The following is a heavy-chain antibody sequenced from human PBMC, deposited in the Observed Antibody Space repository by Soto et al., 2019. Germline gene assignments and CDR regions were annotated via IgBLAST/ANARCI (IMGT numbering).Heavy chain of an antibody. CDR1: GFTFSSYA. D-gene: IGHD3-3*01. V-gene: IGHV3-30-3*01. CDR3: ARTIFGMGYYYYGMDV. CDR2: ISYDGSNK. Sequence: GGSLRLSCAASGFTFSSYAMHWVRQAPGKGLEWVAVISYDGSNKYYADSVKGRFTISRDNSKNTLYLQMNSLRAEDTAVYYCARTIFGMGYYYYGMDVWGQGTTVTVSS. J-gene: IGHJ6*02.